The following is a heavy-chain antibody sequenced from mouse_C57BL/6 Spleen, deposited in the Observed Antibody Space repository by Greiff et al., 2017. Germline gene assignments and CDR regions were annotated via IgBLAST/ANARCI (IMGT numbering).Heavy chain of an antibody. CDR2: ISYDGSN. CDR3: AREHYDCYLGYAMDY. J-gene: IGHJ4*01. D-gene: IGHD2-3*01. Sequence: EVKLVESGPGLVKPSQSLSLTCSVTGYSITSGYYWNWIRQFPGNKLEWMGYISYDGSNNYNPSLKNRISITRDPSKNQFFLKLNSVTTEDTATYYCAREHYDCYLGYAMDYWGQGTSVTVSS. CDR1: GYSITSGYY. V-gene: IGHV3-6*01.